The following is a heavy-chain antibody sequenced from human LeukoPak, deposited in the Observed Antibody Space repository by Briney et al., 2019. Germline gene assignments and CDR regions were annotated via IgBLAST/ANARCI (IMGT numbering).Heavy chain of an antibody. D-gene: IGHD6-19*01. CDR3: AYVSGDSMGYFDG. V-gene: IGHV4-31*03. J-gene: IGHJ4*02. CDR1: GGSTNSVGYY. Sequence: SQTLSLTCTVSGGSTNSVGYYWSWIRQHPGKGLEWIGYIFYSGHTYYNPSLKSRLTISLDTSKSQFSLNLRSVSAADTAVYYRAYVSGDSMGYFDGWGQGSLVVVSS. CDR2: IFYSGHT.